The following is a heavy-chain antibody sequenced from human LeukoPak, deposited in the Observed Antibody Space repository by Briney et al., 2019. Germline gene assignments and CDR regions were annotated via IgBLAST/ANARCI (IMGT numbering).Heavy chain of an antibody. CDR1: GYTFIGYY. CDR3: ARELASGSYPDY. CDR2: INPNSGGT. D-gene: IGHD3-10*01. Sequence: ASVKVSCKASGYTFIGYYMHWVRQAPGQGLEWMGWINPNSGGTNYAQKFQGRVTMTRDTSISTAYMELNRLKSDDTAVYYCARELASGSYPDYWGQGTLVTVSS. V-gene: IGHV1-2*02. J-gene: IGHJ4*02.